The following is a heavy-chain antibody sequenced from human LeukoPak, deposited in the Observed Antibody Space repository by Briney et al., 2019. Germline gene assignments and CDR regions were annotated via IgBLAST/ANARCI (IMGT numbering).Heavy chain of an antibody. D-gene: IGHD1-26*01. CDR3: ARDQSGSQYALDYFDS. Sequence: GGYLRLYCAGSGFTSSNFWMHWVGQAPGKGLVWVSRINRDGGSTTYADSVKGRFTISRDNAKNTLYLQMNSLRADDTAVYYCARDQSGSQYALDYFDSWGQGTLVTVSS. CDR2: INRDGGST. J-gene: IGHJ4*02. V-gene: IGHV3-74*01. CDR1: GFTSSNFW.